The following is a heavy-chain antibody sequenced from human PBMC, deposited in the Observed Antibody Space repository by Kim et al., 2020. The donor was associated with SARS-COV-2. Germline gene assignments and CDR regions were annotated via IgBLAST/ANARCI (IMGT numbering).Heavy chain of an antibody. V-gene: IGHV1-69*13. CDR3: AIEEMYSSSWHHFDY. J-gene: IGHJ4*02. CDR1: GGTFSSYA. CDR2: IIPIFGTA. D-gene: IGHD6-13*01. Sequence: SVKVSCKASGGTFSSYAISWVRQAPGQGLEWMGGIIPIFGTANYAQKFQGRVTITADESTSTAYMELSSLRSEDTAVYYCAIEEMYSSSWHHFDYWGQGTLVTVSS.